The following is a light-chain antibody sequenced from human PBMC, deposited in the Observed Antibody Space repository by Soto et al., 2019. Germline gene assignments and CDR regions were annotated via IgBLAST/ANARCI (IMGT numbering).Light chain of an antibody. Sequence: DIQMTQSPSTLSGSVGDRVTITCRASQTISSWLAWYQQKPGKAPKLLIYKSSTLQSGVPSRFSGSGPGTELTLNISSLQPDDFATYYCQHYTSYSEAFGQGTKVELK. CDR1: QTISSW. J-gene: IGKJ1*01. CDR3: QHYTSYSEA. CDR2: KSS. V-gene: IGKV1-5*03.